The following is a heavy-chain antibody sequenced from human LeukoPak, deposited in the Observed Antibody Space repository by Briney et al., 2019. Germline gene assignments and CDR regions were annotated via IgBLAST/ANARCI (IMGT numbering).Heavy chain of an antibody. V-gene: IGHV4-34*01. CDR1: GGSFSGYY. CDR2: INHSGST. D-gene: IGHD2-2*01. J-gene: IGHJ4*02. Sequence: KPSETLSLTCAVYGGSFSGYYWSWIRQPPGKGLEWVGEINHSGSTNYNPSLKSRVTISVDTSKNQFSLKLSSVTAADTAVYYCARGRGGCSSTSCYSTSWDYWGQGTLATVSS. CDR3: ARGRGGCSSTSCYSTSWDY.